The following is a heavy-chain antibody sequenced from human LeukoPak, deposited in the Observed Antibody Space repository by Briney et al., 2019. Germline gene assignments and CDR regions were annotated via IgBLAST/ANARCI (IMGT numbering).Heavy chain of an antibody. D-gene: IGHD3-22*01. J-gene: IGHJ5*02. CDR3: AASITMIVS. V-gene: IGHV3-48*03. CDR1: GFTFSTYE. CDR2: ISSSGTTI. Sequence: GGSLRLSCAASGFTFSTYEMTWVRQAPGKGLEWVSYISSSGTTIYYADSVKGRFTISRDNSKNTLYLQMNSLRAEDTAVYYCAASITMIVSWGQGTLVTVSS.